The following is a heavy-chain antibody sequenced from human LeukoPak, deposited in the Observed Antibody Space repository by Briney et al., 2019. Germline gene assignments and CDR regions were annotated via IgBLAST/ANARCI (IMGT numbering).Heavy chain of an antibody. CDR2: ISYDGSNK. V-gene: IGHV3-30*18. CDR1: GFTFSSYG. D-gene: IGHD3-9*01. CDR3: AKDTSTPYDILTGYYFDY. Sequence: GGSLRLSCAAPGFTFSSYGMHWVRQAPGKGLEWVAVISYDGSNKYYADSVKGRFTISRDNSKNTLYLQMNSLSAEDTAVYYCAKDTSTPYDILTGYYFDYWGQGTLVTVSS. J-gene: IGHJ4*02.